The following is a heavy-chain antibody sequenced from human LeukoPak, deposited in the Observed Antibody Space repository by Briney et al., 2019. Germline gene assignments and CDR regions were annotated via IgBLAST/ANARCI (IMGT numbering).Heavy chain of an antibody. CDR1: GGSFSGYY. V-gene: IGHV4-34*01. Sequence: PSETLSLTCAVYGGSFSGYYWSWIRQPPGKGLEWIGEINHSGSTNYNPSLKSRVTISVDTSKNRFSLKLSFVTAADTAVYYCARAPYDSSGYYWGQGTLVTVSS. CDR2: INHSGST. J-gene: IGHJ4*02. D-gene: IGHD3-22*01. CDR3: ARAPYDSSGYY.